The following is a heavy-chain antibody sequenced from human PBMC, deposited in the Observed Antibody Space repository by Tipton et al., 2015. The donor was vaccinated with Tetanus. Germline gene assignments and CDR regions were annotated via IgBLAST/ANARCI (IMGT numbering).Heavy chain of an antibody. D-gene: IGHD2-15*01. J-gene: IGHJ4*02. CDR3: AREADCSGGSCFSGGFDT. CDR1: GFIFSSYG. Sequence: CAASGFIFSSYGIHWVRQAPGKGLEWLAVSWYDGTDKYYADSVKGRFTISRDNSKNTLYLQMNSLRAEDTALYYCAREADCSGGSCFSGGFDTWGQGTQVTVSS. CDR2: SWYDGTDK. V-gene: IGHV3-33*01.